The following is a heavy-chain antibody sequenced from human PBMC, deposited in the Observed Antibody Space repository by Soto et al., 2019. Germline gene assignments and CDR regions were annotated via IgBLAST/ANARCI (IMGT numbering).Heavy chain of an antibody. CDR3: ARVVVVVAATLDYYYYGMDV. J-gene: IGHJ6*02. CDR1: GDSVSSGSYY. D-gene: IGHD2-15*01. V-gene: IGHV4-61*01. CDR2: IYYSGST. Sequence: SETLSLTCTVSGDSVSSGSYYWSWIRQPPGKGLEWIGYIYYSGSTKYNPSLKTRVTISVDTSKNQFSLKLSSVTAADTAVYYCARVVVVVAATLDYYYYGMDVWGQGTTVTVSS.